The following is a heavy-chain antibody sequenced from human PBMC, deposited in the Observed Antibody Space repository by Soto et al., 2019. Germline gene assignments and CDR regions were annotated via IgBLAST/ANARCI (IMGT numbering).Heavy chain of an antibody. CDR1: GYTFTSYG. CDR3: ARDQNYDFWSGSANYYGMDV. V-gene: IGHV1-18*01. Sequence: ASVKVSCKASGYTFTSYGISWVRQAPGQGLEWMGWISAYNGNTNYAQKLQGRVTMTTDTSTSTAYMELRSLRSDDTAVYYCARDQNYDFWSGSANYYGMDVWGQGTTVTVSS. J-gene: IGHJ6*02. D-gene: IGHD3-3*01. CDR2: ISAYNGNT.